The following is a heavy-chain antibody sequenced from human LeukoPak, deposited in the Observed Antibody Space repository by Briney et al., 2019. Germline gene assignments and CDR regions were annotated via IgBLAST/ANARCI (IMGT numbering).Heavy chain of an antibody. Sequence: GGSLRLSCAASGFTFSSYAMSWVRQAPGKGLEWVSGISGSAGVTYSADSVKGRFTISRDNSKNTLYLQMNSLRAEDTAVYYCARAAMVTGVLDYWGQGTLITVSS. CDR3: ARAAMVTGVLDY. D-gene: IGHD5-18*01. V-gene: IGHV3-23*01. J-gene: IGHJ4*02. CDR1: GFTFSSYA. CDR2: ISGSAGVT.